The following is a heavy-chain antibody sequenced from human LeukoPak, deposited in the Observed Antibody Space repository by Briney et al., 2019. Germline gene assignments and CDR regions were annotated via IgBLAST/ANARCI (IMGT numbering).Heavy chain of an antibody. D-gene: IGHD3-9*01. V-gene: IGHV4-31*03. CDR2: IYYSGST. CDR1: GGSISSGGYY. CDR3: ARVDRHFDWLGPPRWFDP. J-gene: IGHJ5*02. Sequence: SGTLSLTCTVSGGSISSGGYYWSWIRQHPGKGLEWIGYIYYSGSTYYNPSLKSRVTISVDTSKNQFSLKLSSVTAADTAAYYCARVDRHFDWLGPPRWFDPWGQGTLVTVSS.